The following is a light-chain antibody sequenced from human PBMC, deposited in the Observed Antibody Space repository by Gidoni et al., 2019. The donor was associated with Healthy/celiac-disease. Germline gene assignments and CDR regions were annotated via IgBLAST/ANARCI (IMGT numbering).Light chain of an antibody. Sequence: DIVMTQSPDSLAVSLGERATINCKSSQSVVYSSNNKNYLAWYQQKPGQPPKLLIYWASTRECGVPDRFSGSGSGTDFTLTISSLQAEDVAVYYCQQYYSTPRTFGQGTKVEIK. CDR1: QSVVYSSNNKNY. CDR3: QQYYSTPRT. V-gene: IGKV4-1*01. CDR2: WAS. J-gene: IGKJ1*01.